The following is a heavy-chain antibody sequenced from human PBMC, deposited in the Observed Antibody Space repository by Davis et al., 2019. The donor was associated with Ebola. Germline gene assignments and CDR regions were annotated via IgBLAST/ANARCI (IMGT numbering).Heavy chain of an antibody. V-gene: IGHV4-39*01. Sequence: MPSETLSLTCTVSGGSISSSSYYWGWLRQPPGKGLEWFGSIYYSGSTYYNPSLKSRVTISVDTSKNQFSLKLSSVTAADTAVYYCARTSSGWHGFDYWGQGTLVTVSS. CDR2: IYYSGST. D-gene: IGHD6-19*01. CDR3: ARTSSGWHGFDY. CDR1: GGSISSSSYY. J-gene: IGHJ4*02.